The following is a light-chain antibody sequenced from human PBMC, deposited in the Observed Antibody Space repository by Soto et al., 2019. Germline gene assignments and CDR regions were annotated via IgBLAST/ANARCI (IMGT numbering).Light chain of an antibody. CDR1: QTVTNTY. J-gene: IGKJ4*01. CDR2: GAS. Sequence: EIVLTQSPGTLSLSPGERATLSCRASQTVTNTYLAWYQQKSGQAPKILIYGASNRATGIPDRFSGSGSGTDFTLTISRLEPEDFAVYYCQQYGTLPPTFGGGTKVEI. CDR3: QQYGTLPPT. V-gene: IGKV3-20*01.